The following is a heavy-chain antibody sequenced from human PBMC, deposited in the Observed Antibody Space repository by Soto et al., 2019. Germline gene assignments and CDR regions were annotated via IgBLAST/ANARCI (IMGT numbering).Heavy chain of an antibody. Sequence: EVQLVESGGSLVQPGRSLRLSCAASGFTFDDYAMHWVRQAPGKGLEWVSGISWNSGSIGYADSVKGRFTISRDNAKNSLYLQMNSLRAEDTALYYCAKDSSGWYQYFDYWGQGTLVTVSS. CDR2: ISWNSGSI. CDR3: AKDSSGWYQYFDY. CDR1: GFTFDDYA. J-gene: IGHJ4*02. V-gene: IGHV3-9*01. D-gene: IGHD6-19*01.